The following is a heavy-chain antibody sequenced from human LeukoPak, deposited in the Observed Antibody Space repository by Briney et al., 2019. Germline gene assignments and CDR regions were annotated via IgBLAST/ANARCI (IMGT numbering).Heavy chain of an antibody. J-gene: IGHJ3*02. CDR3: ARAASSGPPTPAAFDI. Sequence: SETLSLTCTVSGGSISSYYWSWIRQPAGKGLEWIGRIYTSGSTNYNPSLKSRVTMSVDTSKNQFSLKLSSVTAADTAVYYCARAASSGPPTPAAFDIWGQGTMVTVSS. CDR2: IYTSGST. D-gene: IGHD3-22*01. V-gene: IGHV4-4*07. CDR1: GGSISSYY.